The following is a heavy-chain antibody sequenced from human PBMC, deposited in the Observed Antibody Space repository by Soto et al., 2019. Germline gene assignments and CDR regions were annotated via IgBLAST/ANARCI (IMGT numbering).Heavy chain of an antibody. Sequence: PGGSLRLSCAASGFTFSSYTMHWVRQAPGKGLEWVALISSDGTTEYCADSVKGRFTMSRDNSKNTPYLQMNSLRGEDTAVYYCARDNSGWTNWFDPWGQGTLVTVSS. V-gene: IGHV3-30-3*01. CDR1: GFTFSSYT. D-gene: IGHD6-19*01. J-gene: IGHJ5*02. CDR3: ARDNSGWTNWFDP. CDR2: ISSDGTTE.